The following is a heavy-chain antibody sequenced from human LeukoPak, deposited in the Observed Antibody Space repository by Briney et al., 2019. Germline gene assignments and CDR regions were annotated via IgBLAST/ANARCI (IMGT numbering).Heavy chain of an antibody. CDR2: IYYSGST. CDR3: ARHQRHLDAFDI. Sequence: SETLSLTCTVSGGSISSSSYYWGWIRQPPGKGLEWIGSIYYSGSTYYNPSLKSRVTISVDTSKNQFSLKLSSVTAADTAVYYCARHQRHLDAFDIWGQGTMVTVSS. V-gene: IGHV4-39*01. CDR1: GGSISSSSYY. J-gene: IGHJ3*02.